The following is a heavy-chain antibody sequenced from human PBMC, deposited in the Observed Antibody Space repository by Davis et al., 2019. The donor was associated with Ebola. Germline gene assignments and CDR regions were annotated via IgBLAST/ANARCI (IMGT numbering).Heavy chain of an antibody. CDR2: ISGSGGST. CDR3: AKAARQYYDYIWGSYRLDAFDI. Sequence: GESLKISCAASGFTFSSYAMSWVRQAPGQGLEWVSAISGSGGSTYYADSVKGRFTISRDTSTNTLYLQMNSLRVEDTAVYYCAKAARQYYDYIWGSYRLDAFDIWGQGTMVTVSS. CDR1: GFTFSSYA. D-gene: IGHD3-16*02. J-gene: IGHJ3*02. V-gene: IGHV3-23*01.